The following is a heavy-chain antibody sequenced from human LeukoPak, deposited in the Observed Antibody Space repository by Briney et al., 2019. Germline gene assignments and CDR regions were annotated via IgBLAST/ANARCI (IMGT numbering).Heavy chain of an antibody. CDR2: ISYDGSNK. D-gene: IGHD6-19*01. CDR1: GFTFSSYG. Sequence: GGSLRLSCAASGFTFSSYGMHWVRQAPGKGVEWVAVISYDGSNKYYVDSVEGRFTISRDNSKNTLYLQMNSLRAKDTAVYYCAREGEQWLGYCFDYWGQGTLVTVSS. CDR3: AREGEQWLGYCFDY. V-gene: IGHV3-30*03. J-gene: IGHJ4*02.